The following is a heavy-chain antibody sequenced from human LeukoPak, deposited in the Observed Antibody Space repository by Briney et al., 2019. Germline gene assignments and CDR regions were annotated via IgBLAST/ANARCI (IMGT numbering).Heavy chain of an antibody. Sequence: PGGSLRLSCAASGFTVSSNYMSWVRRAPGKGLEWVSVIYSGGNTYYADSVKGRFTISRDNSKNTLYLQMNSLRAEDTAVYYCARGGYYDSSGYYSPGAFDIWGQGTMVTVSS. CDR3: ARGGYYDSSGYYSPGAFDI. D-gene: IGHD3-22*01. V-gene: IGHV3-53*01. CDR1: GFTVSSNY. J-gene: IGHJ3*02. CDR2: IYSGGNT.